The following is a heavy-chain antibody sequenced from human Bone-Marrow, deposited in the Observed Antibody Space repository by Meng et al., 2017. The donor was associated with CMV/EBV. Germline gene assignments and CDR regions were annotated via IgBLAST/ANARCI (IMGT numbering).Heavy chain of an antibody. CDR2: IKHDGSET. CDR1: GFIFSRYW. D-gene: IGHD6-19*01. CDR3: ARDEYSSGWGDYFDY. Sequence: GESLKISCAASGFIFSRYWMSWVRQAPGKGPEWVANIKHDGSETYYVDSVKGRFIISRNNAENSLYLQMNSLRAEDSAVYYCARDEYSSGWGDYFDYWGQGTLVTVSS. J-gene: IGHJ4*02. V-gene: IGHV3-7*01.